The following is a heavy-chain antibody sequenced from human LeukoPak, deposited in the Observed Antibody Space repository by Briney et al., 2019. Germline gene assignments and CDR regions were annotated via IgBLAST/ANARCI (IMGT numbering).Heavy chain of an antibody. J-gene: IGHJ4*02. Sequence: GGSLRLSCAASGFSVSAKYMSWVRQAPGKGLEWVSIFYRGDRTYDTDSVKGRLTISRDISKNTLYFQMNSLRAEDTAVYYCARTYGSGTYGPDSWGQGTLVTVSS. CDR1: GFSVSAKY. CDR3: ARTYGSGTYGPDS. D-gene: IGHD3-10*01. V-gene: IGHV3-53*01. CDR2: FYRGDRT.